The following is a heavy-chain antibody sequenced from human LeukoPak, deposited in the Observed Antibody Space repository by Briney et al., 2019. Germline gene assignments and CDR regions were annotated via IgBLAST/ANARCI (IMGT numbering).Heavy chain of an antibody. CDR3: ASGRQMGY. Sequence: GGSLRLSCAASGFTFSNYWMSWVRQAPGKGLEWVANIKEDGSEKYYVDSVKGRFTISRDNARNSLYLQMNSLRAEDTAVYYCASGRQMGYWGQGTLVTVSS. CDR1: GFTFSNYW. D-gene: IGHD5-24*01. J-gene: IGHJ4*02. CDR2: IKEDGSEK. V-gene: IGHV3-7*01.